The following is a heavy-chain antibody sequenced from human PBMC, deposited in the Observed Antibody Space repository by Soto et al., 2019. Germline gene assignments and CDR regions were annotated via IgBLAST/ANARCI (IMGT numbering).Heavy chain of an antibody. CDR1: GFTFSSYS. Sequence: GSLRLSCAASGFTFSSYSMNWVRQAPGKGLEWVSSISSSSSYIYYADSVKGRFTISRDNAKNSLYLQTNSLRAEDTAVYYCARVPSYSTYNWFDPWGQGTLVTVS. D-gene: IGHD6-13*01. CDR2: ISSSSSYI. CDR3: ARVPSYSTYNWFDP. J-gene: IGHJ5*02. V-gene: IGHV3-21*01.